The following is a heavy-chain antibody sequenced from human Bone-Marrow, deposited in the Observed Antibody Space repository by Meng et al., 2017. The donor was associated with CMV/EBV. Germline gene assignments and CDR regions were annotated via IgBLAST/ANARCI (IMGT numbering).Heavy chain of an antibody. CDR2: IYPVDSDT. D-gene: IGHD3-3*01. V-gene: IGHV5-51*01. J-gene: IGHJ4*02. Sequence: GESLKISCKGSGYTFTSYWIGWVRQMPGKGLEWMWIIYPVDSDTRYSPSFQGHVTIPADKSISTAYLQWRILKASDTAMYSVARLSTIFGVVLNYYFDYWGQGTLVTVSS. CDR3: ARLSTIFGVVLNYYFDY. CDR1: GYTFTSYW.